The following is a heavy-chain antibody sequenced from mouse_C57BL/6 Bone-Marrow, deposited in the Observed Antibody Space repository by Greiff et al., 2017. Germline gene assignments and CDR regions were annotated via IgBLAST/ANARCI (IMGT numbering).Heavy chain of an antibody. CDR2: IYPGSGST. CDR1: GYTFTSYW. J-gene: IGHJ2*01. D-gene: IGHD1-1*01. V-gene: IGHV1-55*01. Sequence: QVQLQQPGAELVKPGASVKMSCKASGYTFTSYWITWVKQRPGQGLEWIGDIYPGSGSTNYNEKFKSKATLTVDTSSSTAYLQLSSLTSEDSAVYYWARLYYGSSYEGDYWGQGTTLTVSS. CDR3: ARLYYGSSYEGDY.